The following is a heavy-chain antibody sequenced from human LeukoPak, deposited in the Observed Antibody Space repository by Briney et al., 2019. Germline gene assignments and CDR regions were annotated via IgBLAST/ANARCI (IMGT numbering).Heavy chain of an antibody. CDR1: EFSVGSNY. CDR3: ARGPVLRFLEWLLGGSWFDP. CDR2: IYSGGST. D-gene: IGHD3-3*01. J-gene: IGHJ5*02. V-gene: IGHV3-66*01. Sequence: GGSLRLSCAASEFSVGSNYMTWVRQAPGKGLEWVPLIYSGGSTYYADSVKGRFTISRDNSKNTLYLQMNSLRAEDTAVYYCARGPVLRFLEWLLGGSWFDPWGQGTLVTVSS.